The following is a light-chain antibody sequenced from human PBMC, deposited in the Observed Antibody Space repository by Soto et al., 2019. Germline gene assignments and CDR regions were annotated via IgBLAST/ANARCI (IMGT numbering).Light chain of an antibody. CDR2: LNSDGSH. V-gene: IGLV4-69*01. CDR3: QTWGTGTVV. J-gene: IGLJ2*01. Sequence: QPVLTQSPSASASLGASVKLTCTLISGHNNYAIAWHQQQPEKGPRYLMKLNSDGSHSKGDGIPDRFSGSSSGAERYLTISSLQSEDEADYYCQTWGTGTVVFGGGTKLTVL. CDR1: SGHNNYA.